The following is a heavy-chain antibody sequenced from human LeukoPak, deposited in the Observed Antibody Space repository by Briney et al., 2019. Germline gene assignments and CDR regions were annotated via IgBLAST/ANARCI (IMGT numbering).Heavy chain of an antibody. J-gene: IGHJ4*02. D-gene: IGHD3-22*01. CDR3: ARADSSGYYHLY. V-gene: IGHV1-2*02. CDR2: INPNSGGT. Sequence: ASVKVSCKASGYTSTGYYMHWVRQAPGQGLEWMGWINPNSGGTNYAQKFQGRVTMTRDTSISTAYMELSRLRSDDTAVYYCARADSSGYYHLYWGQGTLVTVSS. CDR1: GYTSTGYY.